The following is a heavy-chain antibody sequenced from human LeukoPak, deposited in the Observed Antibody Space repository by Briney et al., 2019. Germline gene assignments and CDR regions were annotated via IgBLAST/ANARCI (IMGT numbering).Heavy chain of an antibody. J-gene: IGHJ6*02. CDR3: ARDLQENGMDV. V-gene: IGHV3-30-3*01. Sequence: GGSLRLSCAASGFTFSSYAMHWVRQAPGKGLGWVAVISYDGSNKYYADSVKGRFTISRDNSKNTLYLQMNSLRAEDTAVYYCARDLQENGMDVWGQGTTVTVSS. CDR2: ISYDGSNK. CDR1: GFTFSSYA. D-gene: IGHD4-11*01.